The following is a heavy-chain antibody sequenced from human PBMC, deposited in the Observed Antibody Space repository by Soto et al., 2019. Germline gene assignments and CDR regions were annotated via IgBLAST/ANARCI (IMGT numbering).Heavy chain of an antibody. J-gene: IGHJ6*02. Sequence: QVQLVQSVAEVKKPGSSVKVSCKASGGTFSSYTISWVRQAPGQGLEWMGRIIPILGIANYAQKFQGRVTITADKSTSTAYMELSSLRSEDTAVYYCAREMRNSSSYFLYYYYGMDVWGQGTTVTVSS. CDR1: GGTFSSYT. CDR2: IIPILGIA. CDR3: AREMRNSSSYFLYYYYGMDV. V-gene: IGHV1-69*08. D-gene: IGHD6-13*01.